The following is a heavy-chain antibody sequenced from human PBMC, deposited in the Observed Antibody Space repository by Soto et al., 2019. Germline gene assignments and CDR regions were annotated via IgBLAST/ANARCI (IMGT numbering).Heavy chain of an antibody. Sequence: GGSLRLSCAASGFTFSSYHMSWVRQAPGKGLEWLGRIKSNTDGGTTDYAAPVKDRFTISRDDSRNTLYLEMNSLKSEDTAVYYCTTGLATAVYYFDYWGRGTLVTVS. CDR3: TTGLATAVYYFDY. CDR1: GFTFSSYH. CDR2: IKSNTDGGTT. J-gene: IGHJ4*02. D-gene: IGHD2-2*01. V-gene: IGHV3-15*01.